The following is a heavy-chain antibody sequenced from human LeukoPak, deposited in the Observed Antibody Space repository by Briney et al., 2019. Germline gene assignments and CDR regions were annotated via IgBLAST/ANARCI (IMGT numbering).Heavy chain of an antibody. CDR1: GFTFSSYG. CDR3: AKDRGVSGYYFTRREANWFDP. V-gene: IGHV3-30*18. Sequence: GGSLRLSCAASGFTFSSYGMHWVRQAPGKGLEWVAVISYDGSNKYYADSVKGRFTISRDNSKNTLYLQMNSLRAEDTAVYYCAKDRGVSGYYFTRREANWFDPWGQGTLVTVSS. CDR2: ISYDGSNK. D-gene: IGHD3-22*01. J-gene: IGHJ5*02.